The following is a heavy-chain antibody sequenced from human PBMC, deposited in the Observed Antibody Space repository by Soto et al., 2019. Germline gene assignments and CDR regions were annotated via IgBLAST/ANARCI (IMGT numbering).Heavy chain of an antibody. CDR2: IIPIFGTA. CDR1: GGTFSSYA. J-gene: IGHJ6*02. Sequence: SVKVSCKASGGTFSSYAISWVRQAPGQGLEWMGGIIPIFGTANYAQKFQGRVTITADESTSTAYMGLSSLRSEDTAVYYCARGERTQYYYYYGMGVWGQGTTVTVSS. V-gene: IGHV1-69*13. CDR3: ARGERTQYYYYYGMGV.